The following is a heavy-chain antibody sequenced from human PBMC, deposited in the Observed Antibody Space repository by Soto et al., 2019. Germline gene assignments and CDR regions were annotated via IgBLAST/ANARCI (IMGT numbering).Heavy chain of an antibody. V-gene: IGHV3-21*01. Sequence: CRTNRVNKNKGKGLGWVSSIISSSSYVYYSDSVKGGFTISRDNAKNSLYLQMNSLRAEDTFFFYCTSTRDTGGHRMDVCCPGPTVTV. CDR2: IISSSSYV. D-gene: IGHD3-10*01. CDR3: TSTRDTGGHRMDV. J-gene: IGHJ6*01. CDR1: CR.